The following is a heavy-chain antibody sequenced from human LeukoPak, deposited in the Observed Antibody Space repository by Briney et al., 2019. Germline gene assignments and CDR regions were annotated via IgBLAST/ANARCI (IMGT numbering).Heavy chain of an antibody. CDR2: ISWNSGSI. V-gene: IGHV3-9*01. CDR3: ATGRDTAMVRLDY. J-gene: IGHJ4*02. Sequence: PGRSLRLSCAASGFTFDDYAMHWVRQAPGKGLEWVSGISWNSGSIGYADSVKGRFTISRDNSKNTMYLQMNSLRAEDTAVYFCATGRDTAMVRLDYWGQGTLVTVSS. D-gene: IGHD5-18*01. CDR1: GFTFDDYA.